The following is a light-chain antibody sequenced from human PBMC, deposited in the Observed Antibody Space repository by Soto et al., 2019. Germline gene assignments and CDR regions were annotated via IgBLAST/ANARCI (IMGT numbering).Light chain of an antibody. CDR3: SSYTSSSTLV. V-gene: IGLV2-14*01. CDR2: EDS. Sequence: QSALTQPASVSGSPGQSITISCTGTSSDVGGYNYVSWYQQHPGKAPKLMIYEDSNRPSGVSNRFSGSKSGNTASLTISGLQAEDEADYYCSSYTSSSTLVFGGGTQLAVL. CDR1: SSDVGGYNY. J-gene: IGLJ3*02.